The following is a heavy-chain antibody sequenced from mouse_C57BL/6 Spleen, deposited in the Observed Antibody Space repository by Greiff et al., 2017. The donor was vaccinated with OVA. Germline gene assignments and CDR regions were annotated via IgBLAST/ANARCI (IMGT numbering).Heavy chain of an antibody. CDR2: INPYNGGT. CDR1: GYTFTDYY. V-gene: IGHV1-19*01. D-gene: IGHD2-4*01. CDR3: ARGGIYYDYEGY. Sequence: VQLQQSGPVLVKPGASVKMSCKASGYTFTDYYMNWVKQSHGKSLEWIGVINPYNGGTSYNQKFKGKATLTVDKSSCTAYMELNSLTSEDSAVYYCARGGIYYDYEGYWGQGTTLTVSS. J-gene: IGHJ2*01.